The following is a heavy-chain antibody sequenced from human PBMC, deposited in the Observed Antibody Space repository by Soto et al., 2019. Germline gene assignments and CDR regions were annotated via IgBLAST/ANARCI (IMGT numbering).Heavy chain of an antibody. Sequence: PSETLSLTCSVSGASINRYYWSWLRQSPGKGLEWIGYVFYTGSYNYSPSLKSRVTMSVDTSKNQFSLRLTSVTAADTAMYYCARDPGYCTNGVCPIFDFWGQGIPVTVSS. D-gene: IGHD2-8*01. CDR2: VFYTGSY. J-gene: IGHJ4*02. CDR3: ARDPGYCTNGVCPIFDF. CDR1: GASINRYY. V-gene: IGHV4-59*01.